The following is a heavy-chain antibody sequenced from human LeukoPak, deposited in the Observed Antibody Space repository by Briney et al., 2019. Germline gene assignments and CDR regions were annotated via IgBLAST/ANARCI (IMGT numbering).Heavy chain of an antibody. D-gene: IGHD4-17*01. J-gene: IGHJ4*02. V-gene: IGHV4-4*02. Sequence: SETLSLTCGVSGGSISGTNWWSWVRQPPGQGLEWIGEISLRGLTNYNPSLRSRLTMSLDESKNQVSLNLTSVTAADTAVYYCARKDYGDFRYDYWGQGTLVTVSS. CDR1: GGSISGTNW. CDR3: ARKDYGDFRYDY. CDR2: ISLRGLT.